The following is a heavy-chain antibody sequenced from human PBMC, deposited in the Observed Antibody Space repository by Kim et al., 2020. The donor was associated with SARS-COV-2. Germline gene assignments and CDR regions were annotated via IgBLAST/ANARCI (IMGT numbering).Heavy chain of an antibody. CDR1: GGSFSGYY. J-gene: IGHJ5*02. Sequence: SETLSLTCAVYGGSFSGYYWSWIRQPPGKGLEWIGEINHSGSTNYNPSLKSRVTISVDTSKNQFSLKLSSVTAADTAVYYCARGGVNCSGGSCYEIDPWGQGTLVTVSS. D-gene: IGHD2-15*01. CDR2: INHSGST. CDR3: ARGGVNCSGGSCYEIDP. V-gene: IGHV4-34*01.